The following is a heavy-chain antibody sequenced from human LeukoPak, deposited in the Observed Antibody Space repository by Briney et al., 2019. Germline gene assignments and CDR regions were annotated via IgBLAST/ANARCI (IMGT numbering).Heavy chain of an antibody. J-gene: IGHJ2*01. CDR1: GGSISSYY. CDR3: ARHPLGDYSSSWYMVWYFDL. V-gene: IGHV4-59*08. Sequence: SETLSLTCTVSGGSISSYYWSWIRQPPGEGLEWIGYIYYSGSTNYNPSLKSRVTISVDTSKNQFSLKLSSVTAADTAVYYCARHPLGDYSSSWYMVWYFDLWGRGTLVTVSS. CDR2: IYYSGST. D-gene: IGHD6-13*01.